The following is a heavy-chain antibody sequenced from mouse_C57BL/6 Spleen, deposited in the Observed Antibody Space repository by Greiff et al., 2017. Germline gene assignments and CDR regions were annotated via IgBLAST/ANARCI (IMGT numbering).Heavy chain of an antibody. Sequence: EVQLQQSGAELVKPGASVKLSCTASGFTIKDYYMHWVQQRPEQSLEWIGRIDPEDGDTKYAPKFQGQATIAADTSSNTAYLQLSRLTSEDTSVXYCANGFYSYFDVWGTGTTVTVSS. V-gene: IGHV14-2*01. J-gene: IGHJ1*03. CDR2: IDPEDGDT. CDR3: ANGFYSYFDV. D-gene: IGHD1-1*01. CDR1: GFTIKDYY.